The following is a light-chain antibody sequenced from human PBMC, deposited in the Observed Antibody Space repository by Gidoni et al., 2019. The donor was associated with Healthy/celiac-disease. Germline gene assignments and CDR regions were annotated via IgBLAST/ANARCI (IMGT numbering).Light chain of an antibody. Sequence: QSVLTQPPSVSGAPGQTVTISCTGSSSNIGAGYDLHWYQQLPGTAPKLIIYGTTNRPSGFPDRFSGSKSGTSASLAITGLQAEDEADYYCQSYDSSLSGSVFGGGTKLTVL. J-gene: IGLJ2*01. V-gene: IGLV1-40*01. CDR1: SSNIGAGYD. CDR3: QSYDSSLSGSV. CDR2: GTT.